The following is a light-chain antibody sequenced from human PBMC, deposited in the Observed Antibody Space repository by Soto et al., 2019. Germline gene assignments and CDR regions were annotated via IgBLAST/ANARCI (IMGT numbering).Light chain of an antibody. CDR3: QQFSSYPLT. V-gene: IGKV3-20*01. J-gene: IGKJ4*01. CDR1: QSVTNSF. Sequence: ENVLTQSPGTLSLSPGERATLSCRASQSVTNSFFAWYQQKPGQGPRLLIYGVSSRATGIPDRFSGSGSGTDFTLTISRLEPEDFAVYYCQQFSSYPLTFGGGTKVEIK. CDR2: GVS.